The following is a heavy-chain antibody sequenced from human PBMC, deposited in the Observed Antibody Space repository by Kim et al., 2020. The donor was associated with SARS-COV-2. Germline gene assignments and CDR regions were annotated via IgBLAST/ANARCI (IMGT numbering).Heavy chain of an antibody. J-gene: IGHJ4*02. D-gene: IGHD2-2*01. CDR3: VTAAQIVAPDRND. V-gene: IGHV3-23*01. CDR2: ITYTSDST. CDR1: GFTFSGYA. Sequence: GGSLRLSCAASGFTFSGYAMSWVRQGPGKGLEWVSSITYTSDSTQYADSVKGRFTISRDNSKNTLYLQMNSLRAEDTAVYYCVTAAQIVAPDRNDWGQGTLVTVSS.